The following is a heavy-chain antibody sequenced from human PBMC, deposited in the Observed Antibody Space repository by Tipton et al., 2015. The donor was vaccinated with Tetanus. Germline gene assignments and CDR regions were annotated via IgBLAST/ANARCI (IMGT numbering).Heavy chain of an antibody. V-gene: IGHV4-31*03. Sequence: TLSLTCTVSGGSIRSGGYYWSCIRQPPGKRVEWIGFIYYSGSTYYHPFHKSRVTISVDTSKNQFSLKMSSVTAADTAVYYCARGLNYYESSGYYYEVYFDYWGQGTLVTVSS. J-gene: IGHJ4*02. CDR1: GGSIRSGGYY. CDR3: ARGLNYYESSGYYYEVYFDY. CDR2: IYYSGST. D-gene: IGHD3-22*01.